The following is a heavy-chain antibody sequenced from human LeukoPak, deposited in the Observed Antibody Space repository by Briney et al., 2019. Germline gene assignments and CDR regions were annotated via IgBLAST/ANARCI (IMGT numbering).Heavy chain of an antibody. D-gene: IGHD3-22*01. CDR2: IDPDTGDT. CDR1: GYTFIDHY. V-gene: IGHV1-2*02. J-gene: IGHJ4*02. Sequence: ASVKVSCKPSGYTFIDHYLNWVRQAPGQGLESLGWIDPDTGDTNYPQKFQGRVTMTRDTSISTAYMELNRLRSDDTAVYYCARAGHNSNSGGYDFWGLGTLVTVSS. CDR3: ARAGHNSNSGGYDF.